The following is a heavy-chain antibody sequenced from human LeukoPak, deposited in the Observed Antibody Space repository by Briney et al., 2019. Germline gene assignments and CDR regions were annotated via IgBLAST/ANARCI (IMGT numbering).Heavy chain of an antibody. D-gene: IGHD2-15*01. CDR1: GFTFSTHT. V-gene: IGHV3-21*01. CDR2: ISSASTYI. J-gene: IGHJ4*02. CDR3: ARDRGSDDPIDY. Sequence: PGGALRLSCVASGFTFSTHTMKWVRQAPGKGLEWVSSISSASTYIYSADSVRGRFTISRDNAKNSLYLQMNSLRAEDTAVYYCARDRGSDDPIDYWGQGTPVTVSS.